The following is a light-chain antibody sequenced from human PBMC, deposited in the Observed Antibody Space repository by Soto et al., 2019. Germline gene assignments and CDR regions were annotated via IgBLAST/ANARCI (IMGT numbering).Light chain of an antibody. V-gene: IGKV3-20*01. J-gene: IGKJ2*01. CDR2: GAS. CDR3: QQYGSSPRT. Sequence: EIVLTQSPGTLSLSPGERATLSCRASQSVSSSYLAWYQQKPGQAPMLLIYGASSRATGIPDRFSGSGSGTDVTLTISRLEPEDCAVYYCQQYGSSPRTFGQGTKLEIK. CDR1: QSVSSSY.